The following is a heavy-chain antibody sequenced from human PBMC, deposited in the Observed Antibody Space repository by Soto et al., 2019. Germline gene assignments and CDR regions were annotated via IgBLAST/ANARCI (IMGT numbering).Heavy chain of an antibody. CDR1: GGTFSTYG. D-gene: IGHD6-13*01. J-gene: IGHJ4*02. CDR2: IIPIFGTT. CDR3: AREKGFGAAAEFDY. Sequence: QVQLVQSGAEVKKRGFSVKVSCKASGGTFSTYGLSWVRQAPGQGLEWMGGIIPIFGTTTYAQKFQGRVTITADESTSTTYMELSSLRSEDTAVYYCAREKGFGAAAEFDYWGQGTLLTVSS. V-gene: IGHV1-69*01.